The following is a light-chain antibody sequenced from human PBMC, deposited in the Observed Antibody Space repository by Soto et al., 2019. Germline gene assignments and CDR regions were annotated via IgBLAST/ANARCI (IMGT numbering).Light chain of an antibody. Sequence: QSALTQPASVSGSPGQSITISCTGTSSDVGGYNYVSWYQQYPGKAPKLMIFGVSDRPSGVSNRFSGSKSGNTASLTISGLQAEDEADYYCSSYNSSRTVVVFGGGTQLTVL. V-gene: IGLV2-14*01. CDR2: GVS. CDR1: SSDVGGYNY. CDR3: SSYNSSRTVVV. J-gene: IGLJ2*01.